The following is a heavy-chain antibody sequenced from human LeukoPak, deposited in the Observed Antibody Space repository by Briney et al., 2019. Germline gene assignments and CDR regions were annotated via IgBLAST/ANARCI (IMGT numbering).Heavy chain of an antibody. V-gene: IGHV4-4*07. Sequence: PSETLSLTCTVSGGSISTYYWSWIRQPAGKGLEWIGRIYYSGSTNYNPSLRSRVTMSVDTSKNQFSLKLSSVTAADAAVYYCARSDYGDFFDYWGQGTLVTVSS. CDR2: IYYSGST. J-gene: IGHJ4*02. CDR1: GGSISTYY. D-gene: IGHD4-17*01. CDR3: ARSDYGDFFDY.